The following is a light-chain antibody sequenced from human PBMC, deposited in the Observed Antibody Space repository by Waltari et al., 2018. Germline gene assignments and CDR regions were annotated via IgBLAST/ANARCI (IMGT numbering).Light chain of an antibody. J-gene: IGKJ2*01. Sequence: DFVMTQSPDSLAVSLGERAAINCKSSQSLLYYSNNKNYLAWYQQKPGQPPKLLISWASTRESGVPDQFSGSGSATDFTLTISSLQAEDVAVYYCQQYYMTPYTFGQGTKLEIK. V-gene: IGKV4-1*01. CDR2: WAS. CDR3: QQYYMTPYT. CDR1: QSLLYYSNNKNY.